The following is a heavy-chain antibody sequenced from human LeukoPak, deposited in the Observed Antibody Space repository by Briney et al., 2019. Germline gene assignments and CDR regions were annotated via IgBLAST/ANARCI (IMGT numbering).Heavy chain of an antibody. Sequence: GGSLRLSCTASGFTFSNYAMSWVRQAPGTGLQWFSPISGSGGDTYHADSVKGRFTISRDKSKNTVVLQMNSLRVDDMGVYYCARQIGYCSGGSCYFDNWGQGTLVTVSS. D-gene: IGHD2-15*01. CDR3: ARQIGYCSGGSCYFDN. CDR2: ISGSGGDT. CDR1: GFTFSNYA. V-gene: IGHV3-23*01. J-gene: IGHJ4*02.